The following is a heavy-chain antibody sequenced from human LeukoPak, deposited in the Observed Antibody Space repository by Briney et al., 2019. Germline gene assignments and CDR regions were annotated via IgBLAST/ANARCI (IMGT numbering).Heavy chain of an antibody. J-gene: IGHJ3*02. CDR3: ARVRRGAFDI. Sequence: SGTLSLTCTVSGGSISSGDYYWSWVRQPPGKGLEWIGYIYYSGSTYYNPSLKSRVTISLDTSKNQFSLKLTSVTAADTAVYFCARVRRGAFDIWGQGTMVTVSS. V-gene: IGHV4-30-4*01. CDR2: IYYSGST. CDR1: GGSISSGDYY.